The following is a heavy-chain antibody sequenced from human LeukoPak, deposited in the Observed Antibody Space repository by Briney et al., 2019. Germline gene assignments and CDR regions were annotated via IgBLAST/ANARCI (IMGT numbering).Heavy chain of an antibody. CDR1: GFTFSSYA. J-gene: IGHJ3*02. V-gene: IGHV3-30-3*01. CDR3: ARAPATRDAFDI. Sequence: QAGGSLRLSCAASGFTFSSYAMHWVRQAPGKGLEWVAVISYDGSNKYYADSVKGRFTISRDNSKNTLYLQMNSLRAEDTAVYYCARAPATRDAFDIWGQGTMVTVSS. CDR2: ISYDGSNK.